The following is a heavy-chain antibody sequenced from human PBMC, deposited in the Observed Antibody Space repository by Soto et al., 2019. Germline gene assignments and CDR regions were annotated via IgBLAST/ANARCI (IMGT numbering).Heavy chain of an antibody. CDR3: AAGYSDSSGYPAGYYYGMDV. CDR2: INPSIGTT. J-gene: IGHJ6*02. D-gene: IGHD3-22*01. V-gene: IGHV1-46*01. CDR1: GYTFTSQN. Sequence: ASVKVSCKASGYTFTSQNMHWVRQAPGQGLEWMGVINPSIGTTTYAQKFQGRVTMTRDTSISTAYMELSRLRSDDTAVYYCAAGYSDSSGYPAGYYYGMDVWGQGTTVTVSS.